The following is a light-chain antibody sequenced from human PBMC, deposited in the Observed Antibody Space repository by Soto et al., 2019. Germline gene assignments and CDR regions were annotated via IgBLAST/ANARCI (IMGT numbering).Light chain of an antibody. Sequence: QSVLTQPRSVSGSPGQSVTISCTGTSSDVGVYNYVSWFQQHPGKAPKLMIYDVNTRPSGVPDRCSGSKSGNTASLTISGLQAEDEGDYYCCSYVGSYSYVFGSGTKVTVL. V-gene: IGLV2-11*01. CDR2: DVN. J-gene: IGLJ1*01. CDR1: SSDVGVYNY. CDR3: CSYVGSYSYV.